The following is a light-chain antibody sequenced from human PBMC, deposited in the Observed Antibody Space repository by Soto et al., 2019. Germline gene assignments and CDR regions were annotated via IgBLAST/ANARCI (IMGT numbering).Light chain of an antibody. J-gene: IGLJ1*01. CDR1: KLGDKY. V-gene: IGLV3-1*01. CDR2: QDN. Sequence: SYELTQLPSVSVSPGQTASITCSGDKLGDKYACWYQQKPGQSPVLVIYQDNKRPSGIPERFSGSNSGNTATLTISGTQAMDEADYYCQAWDSSTVVFGTGTKLTVL. CDR3: QAWDSSTVV.